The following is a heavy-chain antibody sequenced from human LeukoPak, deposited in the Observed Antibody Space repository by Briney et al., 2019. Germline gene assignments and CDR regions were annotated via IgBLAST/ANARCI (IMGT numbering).Heavy chain of an antibody. CDR2: ISSSSSTI. CDR1: GFTFSSYS. CDR3: ASVVVVAASYYYGMDV. V-gene: IGHV3-48*04. Sequence: GGSLRLSCAASGFTFSSYSMNWVRQAPGKGLEWVSYISSSSSTIYYADSVKGRFTISRDNAKNSLYLQMNSLRAEDTAVYYCASVVVVAASYYYGMDVWGQGTTVTVSS. J-gene: IGHJ6*02. D-gene: IGHD2-15*01.